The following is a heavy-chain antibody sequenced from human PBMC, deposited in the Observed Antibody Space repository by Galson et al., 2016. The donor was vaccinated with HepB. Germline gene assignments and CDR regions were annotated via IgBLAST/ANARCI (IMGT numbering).Heavy chain of an antibody. CDR1: EFNFFSYA. V-gene: IGHV3-30*04. Sequence: SLRLSCAASEFNFFSYAMHWVRQAPGKGLEWVAVISYDGSEIYYADSVEGRFTISRDNSKNTLYLQVTRPSSEDTAVYYCARLSVPGVVRYYGMDVWGQGTTVTVSS. CDR3: ARLSVPGVVRYYGMDV. D-gene: IGHD3-3*01. J-gene: IGHJ6*02. CDR2: ISYDGSEI.